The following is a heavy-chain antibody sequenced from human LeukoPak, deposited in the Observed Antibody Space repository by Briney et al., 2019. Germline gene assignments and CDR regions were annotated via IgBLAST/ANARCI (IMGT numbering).Heavy chain of an antibody. V-gene: IGHV1-69*04. CDR3: ARDTLTRYCSSTSCYASMAFDI. Sequence: SVKVSCKASGGTFSSYAISWVRQAPGQGLEWMGRIIPILGIANYAQKFQGRVTITADKSTSTAYMELSSLRSEDAAVYYCARDTLTRYCSSTSCYASMAFDIWGQGTMVTVSS. J-gene: IGHJ3*02. CDR1: GGTFSSYA. CDR2: IIPILGIA. D-gene: IGHD2-2*01.